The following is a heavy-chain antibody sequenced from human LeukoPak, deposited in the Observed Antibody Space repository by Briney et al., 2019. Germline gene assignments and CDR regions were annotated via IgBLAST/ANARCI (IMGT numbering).Heavy chain of an antibody. CDR2: ISSSSSYT. J-gene: IGHJ4*02. CDR1: GFTFSDYY. V-gene: IGHV3-11*06. Sequence: GGSLRLSCAASGFTFSDYYISWIRQAPGKGLEWVSYISSSSSYTNYADSVKGRFTISRDNAKNSLYLQMNSLRAEDTAVYYCARDPFSSGSYDYWGQGTLVTVSS. D-gene: IGHD1-26*01. CDR3: ARDPFSSGSYDY.